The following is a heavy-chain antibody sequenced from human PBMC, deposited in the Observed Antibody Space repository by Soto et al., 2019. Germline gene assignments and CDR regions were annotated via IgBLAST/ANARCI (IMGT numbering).Heavy chain of an antibody. J-gene: IGHJ4*02. CDR1: GFTFSSYA. CDR3: AKSHDYNYGGSGGQTDF. V-gene: IGHV3-23*01. CDR2: LSGGSESI. D-gene: IGHD5-12*01. Sequence: EVQLLESGGGLVQPGGSLRLSCVAPGFTFSSYAMSWVRRAPGKGLEWVSDLSGGSESIYFADSVKGRFTIFRDNSKNTIYLQRNSLRAEDKAVYHCAKSHDYNYGGSGGQTDFWGQGPLVTISS.